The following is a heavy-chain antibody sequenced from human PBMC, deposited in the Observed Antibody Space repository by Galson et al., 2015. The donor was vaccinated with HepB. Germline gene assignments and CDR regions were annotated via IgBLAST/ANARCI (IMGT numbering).Heavy chain of an antibody. J-gene: IGHJ3*02. CDR3: ASLGWGHGILEAFDI. CDR1: GFTFSSYA. D-gene: IGHD2-21*01. V-gene: IGHV3-30*04. CDR2: ISYDGSNK. Sequence: SLRLSCAASGFTFSSYAMHWVRQAPGKGLEWVAVISYDGSNKYYADSVKGRFTISRDNSKNTLYLQMNSLRSEDTAVYYCASLGWGHGILEAFDIWGQGTMVTVSS.